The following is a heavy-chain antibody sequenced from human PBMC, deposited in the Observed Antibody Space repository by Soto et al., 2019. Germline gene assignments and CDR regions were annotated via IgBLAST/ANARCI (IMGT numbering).Heavy chain of an antibody. V-gene: IGHV1-18*01. CDR2: ISAYNGNT. D-gene: IGHD3-22*01. CDR3: ARDAGPDSSGYYSDY. Sequence: ASVKVSCKASGYTFTSYGISWVRQAPGQGLEWMGWISAYNGNTNYAQKLQGRVTMTTDTSTSTAYMELRSLRSDDTAVYYCARDAGPDSSGYYSDYWGQGTLVTVS. J-gene: IGHJ4*02. CDR1: GYTFTSYG.